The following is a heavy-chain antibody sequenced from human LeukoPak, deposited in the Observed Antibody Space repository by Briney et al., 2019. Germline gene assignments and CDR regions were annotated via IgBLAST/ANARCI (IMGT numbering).Heavy chain of an antibody. D-gene: IGHD5-24*01. CDR1: GGTFSSYA. CDR3: ARDRGGYNQNAFDI. Sequence: SVKVSCKASGGTFSSYAISWVRQAPGQGLEWMEGIIPIFGTANYAQKFQGRVTITADESTSTAYMELSSLRSEDTAVYYCARDRGGYNQNAFDIWGQGTMVTVSS. V-gene: IGHV1-69*13. CDR2: IIPIFGTA. J-gene: IGHJ3*02.